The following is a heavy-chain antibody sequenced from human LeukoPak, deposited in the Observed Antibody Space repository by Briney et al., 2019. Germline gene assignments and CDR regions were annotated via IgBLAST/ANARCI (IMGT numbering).Heavy chain of an antibody. CDR1: GGSIRSWY. Sequence: PSETLSLTCTVSGGSIRSWYWSWIRQPPWKGLEWIGYISYSGSTNYNPSLKSRVTISVDTSKNQFSLKLSSVTAADTAVYYCARELEIYGAFDIWGQGTMVTVSS. V-gene: IGHV4-59*01. CDR2: ISYSGST. J-gene: IGHJ3*02. CDR3: ARELEIYGAFDI. D-gene: IGHD3-3*01.